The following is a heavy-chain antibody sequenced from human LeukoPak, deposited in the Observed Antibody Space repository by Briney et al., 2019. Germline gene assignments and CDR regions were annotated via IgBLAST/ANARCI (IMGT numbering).Heavy chain of an antibody. Sequence: GGSLRLSCAASGFTFDDYAMYSVRQAPGKGLEWVSLISGDGDNTYYADSVKGRFTISRDNSKNSLYLQMNSLRTEDTALYYCAKDPTYYYDSSGFCEHWGQGTLVTVSS. CDR2: ISGDGDNT. J-gene: IGHJ1*01. D-gene: IGHD3-22*01. V-gene: IGHV3-43*02. CDR3: AKDPTYYYDSSGFCEH. CDR1: GFTFDDYA.